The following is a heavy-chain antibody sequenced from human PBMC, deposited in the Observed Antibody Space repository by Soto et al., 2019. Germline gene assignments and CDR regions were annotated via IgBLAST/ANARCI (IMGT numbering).Heavy chain of an antibody. CDR1: GGSISSYY. J-gene: IGHJ6*03. CDR2: IYYSGST. CDR3: ARAGDFHSSSYRHYYYYYMDV. Sequence: QVQLQESGPGLVKPSETLSLTCTVSGGSISSYYWSWIRQPPGKGLEWIGYIYYSGSTNYNPSLKSRVTISVDTSKNQFSLKLSSVTAADTAVYYCARAGDFHSSSYRHYYYYYMDVWGKGTTVTVSS. V-gene: IGHV4-59*01. D-gene: IGHD6-13*01.